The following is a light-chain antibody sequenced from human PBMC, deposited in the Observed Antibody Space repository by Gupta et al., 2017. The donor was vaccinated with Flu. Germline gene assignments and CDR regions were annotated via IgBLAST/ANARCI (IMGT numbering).Light chain of an antibody. CDR3: GTWEESRTTPWV. V-gene: IGLV1-51*01. Sequence: GIPDRVSGSKFGTSATLTITGLQTGDEADYYCGTWEESRTTPWVFGGGTKLTVL. J-gene: IGLJ3*02.